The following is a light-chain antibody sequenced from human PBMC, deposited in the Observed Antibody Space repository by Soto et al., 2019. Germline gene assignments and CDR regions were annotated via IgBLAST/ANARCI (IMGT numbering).Light chain of an antibody. V-gene: IGKV1-17*01. CDR2: AAS. CDR3: LQHNDYSPT. CDR1: QDIRND. J-gene: IGKJ1*01. Sequence: DIQMTQSPSSLSASVGDRVTITCRASQDIRNDLGWYQQKLGKAPKSLIYAASSFQSGGPSRFSGSGSGTEFTLTISSLQPEDYATYYCLQHNDYSPTFGQGTKVEI.